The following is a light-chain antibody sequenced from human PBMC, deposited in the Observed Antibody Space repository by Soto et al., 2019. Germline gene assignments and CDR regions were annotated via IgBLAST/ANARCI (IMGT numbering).Light chain of an antibody. CDR3: QQYTGPPTT. Sequence: EIVLTQSPATVSLSPGESATLSCRASQSVTKYLAWYQHKPGRAPRLLIYDTSNRAAGIPDRFSGSGSGTDFTLTITRLEPEDSAVYFCQQYTGPPTTFGQGTRLEIK. CDR2: DTS. J-gene: IGKJ5*01. V-gene: IGKV3-11*01. CDR1: QSVTKY.